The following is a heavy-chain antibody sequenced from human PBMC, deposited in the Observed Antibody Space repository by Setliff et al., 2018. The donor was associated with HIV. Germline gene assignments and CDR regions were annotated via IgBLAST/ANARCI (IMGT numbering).Heavy chain of an antibody. V-gene: IGHV1-18*01. CDR3: ARVHGIFGVVTTLYYFDY. Sequence: ASVKVSCKASGYTFTSYGISWVRQAPGQGLEWMGWISAYNGNTNYAQKLQGRVTMTTDTSTSTAYMELRSLRSDDTAVYYCARVHGIFGVVTTLYYFDYWGQGTLVTVSS. CDR2: ISAYNGNT. CDR1: GYTFTSYG. D-gene: IGHD3-3*01. J-gene: IGHJ4*02.